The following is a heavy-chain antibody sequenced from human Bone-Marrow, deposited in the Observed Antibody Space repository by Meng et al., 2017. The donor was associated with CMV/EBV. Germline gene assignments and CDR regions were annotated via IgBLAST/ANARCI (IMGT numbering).Heavy chain of an antibody. Sequence: GSLRLSCTVSGGSISSYYWSWIRQPPGKGLEWIGYIYYSGSTNYNPSLKSRVTISVDTSENQFSLKLSSVTAADTAVYYCARDRDYYYGMDVWGQGTTVTVSS. CDR2: IYYSGST. J-gene: IGHJ6*02. CDR1: GGSISSYY. V-gene: IGHV4-59*01. CDR3: ARDRDYYYGMDV. D-gene: IGHD3-10*01.